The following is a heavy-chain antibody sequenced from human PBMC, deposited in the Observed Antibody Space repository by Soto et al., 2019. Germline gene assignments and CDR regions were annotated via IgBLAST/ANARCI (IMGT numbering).Heavy chain of an antibody. CDR2: IYPGDSDT. Sequence: GESLKISCKGSGYSFTSYWIGWVRQMPGKGLEWMGIIYPGDSDTRYSPSFQGQVTISADKSISTAYLQWSSLKASDTAMYYCAGTYYDDSSGYYTFGSWGQGTLVTVSS. V-gene: IGHV5-51*01. D-gene: IGHD3-22*01. CDR3: AGTYYDDSSGYYTFGS. J-gene: IGHJ4*02. CDR1: GYSFTSYW.